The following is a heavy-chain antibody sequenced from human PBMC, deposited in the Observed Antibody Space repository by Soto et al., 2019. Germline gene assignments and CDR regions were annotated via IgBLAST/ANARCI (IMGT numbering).Heavy chain of an antibody. CDR3: ARHDNMTLGVTYFDY. CDR1: GYTFTSYY. V-gene: IGHV1-46*01. CDR2: INPSGGST. Sequence: ASVKVSCKASGYTFTSYYMHWVRQAPGQGLEWMGIINPSGGSTSYAQKFQGRAAMSVDKYTNQFFLQLTPVTAADTAVYYCARHDNMTLGVTYFDYWGQGTLVTVSS. D-gene: IGHD3-10*01. J-gene: IGHJ4*02.